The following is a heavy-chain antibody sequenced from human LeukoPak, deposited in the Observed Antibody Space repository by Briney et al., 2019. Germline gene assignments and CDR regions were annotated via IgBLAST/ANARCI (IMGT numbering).Heavy chain of an antibody. J-gene: IGHJ4*02. Sequence: SETLSLTCSVSGDSISSRDYYWGWIRQPPGRGLEWIGSIYYSGTTYYNPSLKSRVTISIDASKNQFSLKLSSVTAADTAVYYCARDLTHTVTNYWGQGTLVTVSS. CDR3: ARDLTHTVTNY. CDR2: IYYSGTT. CDR1: GDSISSRDYY. D-gene: IGHD4-17*01. V-gene: IGHV4-39*07.